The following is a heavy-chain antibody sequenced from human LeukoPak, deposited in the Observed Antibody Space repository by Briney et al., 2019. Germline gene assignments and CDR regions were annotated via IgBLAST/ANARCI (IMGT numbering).Heavy chain of an antibody. Sequence: GGSLRLSCAASGFTFSNYGMHWVRQAPGKGLEWVAVIWDDGTNKDYADSVKGRFTISRDNSKNTLYLQMNSLRAEDTAVYYCARDRGYSSSLDVWGIGTTVTVSS. D-gene: IGHD6-13*01. CDR3: ARDRGYSSSLDV. CDR1: GFTFSNYG. J-gene: IGHJ6*04. V-gene: IGHV3-33*01. CDR2: IWDDGTNK.